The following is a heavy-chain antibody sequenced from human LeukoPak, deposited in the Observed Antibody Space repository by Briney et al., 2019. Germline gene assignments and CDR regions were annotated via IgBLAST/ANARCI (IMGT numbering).Heavy chain of an antibody. D-gene: IGHD6-13*01. CDR3: VNRYSSSWHVY. Sequence: GGSLSLTCSASGCTFSSYSMHWVRQPPGKGLENVADISSNGGSTYYADPVKGRFTISRDNSKNTLYLQMSSLRAEDTAVYYCVNRYSSSWHVYWGQGTLVTVSS. CDR2: ISSNGGST. CDR1: GCTFSSYS. V-gene: IGHV3-64D*06. J-gene: IGHJ4*02.